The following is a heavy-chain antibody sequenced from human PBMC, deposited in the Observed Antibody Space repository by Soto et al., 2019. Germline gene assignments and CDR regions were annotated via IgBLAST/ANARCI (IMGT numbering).Heavy chain of an antibody. V-gene: IGHV3-11*06. J-gene: IGHJ6*02. CDR1: GFTFSDFD. Sequence: GGSLRLSCAASGFTFSDFDISWVRQAPGKGLEWLAYISGTDRYMKYADAVRGRFPISRDNAKNSVYLQMNSLRDDDTAVYYCAGRSKLRGMNVWRQQATIAVCS. D-gene: IGHD6-13*01. CDR2: ISGTDRYM. CDR3: AGRSKLRGMNV.